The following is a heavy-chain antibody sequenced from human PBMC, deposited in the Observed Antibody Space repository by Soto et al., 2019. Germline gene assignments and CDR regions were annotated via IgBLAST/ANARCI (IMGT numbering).Heavy chain of an antibody. CDR3: ARDPGSSWYPIDY. CDR1: GFTFSNYG. J-gene: IGHJ4*02. Sequence: QVQLVESGGGVVQTGTSLRLSCAASGFTFSNYGMHWVRQAPDKGLEWVAIIWYDGSNKYYADSVKGRFTISRDNSKNTLYLQMNSMRDEDTAVYYCARDPGSSWYPIDYWGQGTLVTVSS. V-gene: IGHV3-33*01. D-gene: IGHD6-13*01. CDR2: IWYDGSNK.